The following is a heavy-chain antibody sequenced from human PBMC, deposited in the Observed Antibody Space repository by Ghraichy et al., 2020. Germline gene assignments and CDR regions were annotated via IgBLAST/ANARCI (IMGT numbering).Heavy chain of an antibody. V-gene: IGHV1-2*02. CDR3: ARVPYSSSWQHPYFDH. CDR2: INPNSGGT. Sequence: ASVKVSCKASGYTFTDYYMHWVRQAPGQGLEWMGWINPNSGGTNFPQKFQGRVIMTRDTSISTAYMELSGLRSDDTAVYYCARVPYSSSWQHPYFDHWGQGTLVTVSS. CDR1: GYTFTDYY. D-gene: IGHD6-13*01. J-gene: IGHJ4*02.